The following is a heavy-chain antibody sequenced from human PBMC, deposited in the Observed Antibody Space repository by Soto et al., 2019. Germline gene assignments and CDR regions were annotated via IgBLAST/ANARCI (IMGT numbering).Heavy chain of an antibody. Sequence: SETLSLTCTVSGGSISSSSYYWGWIRQPPGKGLEWIGSIYYSGSTYYNPSLKSRVTISVDTSKNQFSLRLSSVTAAATAVYYCARRADVVVVAATPYHDAFDIWGQGTMVTVSS. D-gene: IGHD2-15*01. J-gene: IGHJ3*02. CDR3: ARRADVVVVAATPYHDAFDI. CDR2: IYYSGST. V-gene: IGHV4-39*01. CDR1: GGSISSSSYY.